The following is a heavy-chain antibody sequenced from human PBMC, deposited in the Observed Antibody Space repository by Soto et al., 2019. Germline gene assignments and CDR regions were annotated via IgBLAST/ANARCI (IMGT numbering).Heavy chain of an antibody. J-gene: IGHJ5*02. Sequence: QVQLQESGPGLVKPSQTLSLTCTVSGGSISSGGYYWSWIRQHPGKGLEWIGYMYYSGSTYYNPSLKSRVIISVDTSKNQFSLKLSSVTAADTAVYYCARGVWWIISTDPWGQGTLVTVSS. V-gene: IGHV4-31*03. D-gene: IGHD2-21*01. CDR3: ARGVWWIISTDP. CDR1: GGSISSGGYY. CDR2: MYYSGST.